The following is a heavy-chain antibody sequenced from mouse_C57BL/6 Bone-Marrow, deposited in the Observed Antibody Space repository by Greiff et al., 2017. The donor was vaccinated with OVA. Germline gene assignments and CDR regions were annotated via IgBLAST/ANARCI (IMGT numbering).Heavy chain of an antibody. CDR1: GFTFSDYG. CDR2: ISNLAYSI. CDR3: ARLRILGYFDV. Sequence: EVKLVESGGGLVQPGGSLKLSCAASGFTFSDYGMAWVRQAPRKGPEWVAFISNLAYSIYYADTVTGRFTISRENATNTLYLEMSSLRSEDTAMYYCARLRILGYFDVWGTGTTVTVSS. J-gene: IGHJ1*03. V-gene: IGHV5-15*01.